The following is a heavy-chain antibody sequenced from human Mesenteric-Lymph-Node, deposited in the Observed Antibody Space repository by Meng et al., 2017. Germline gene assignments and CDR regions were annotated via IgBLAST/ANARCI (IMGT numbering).Heavy chain of an antibody. CDR2: IYYSGSA. V-gene: IGHV4-39*07. CDR3: ARDPGGSGSYLKYYFDY. Sequence: SETLSLTCTVSGGSISSSSYYWGWIRQPPGKGLEWIGSIYYSGSAYYNPSLKSRVTISVDTSKNQFSLKLSSVTAADTAVYYCARDPGGSGSYLKYYFDYWGQGTLVTVSS. J-gene: IGHJ4*02. CDR1: GGSISSSSYY. D-gene: IGHD3-10*01.